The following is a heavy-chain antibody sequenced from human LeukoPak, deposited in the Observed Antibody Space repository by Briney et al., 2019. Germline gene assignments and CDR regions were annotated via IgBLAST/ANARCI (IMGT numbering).Heavy chain of an antibody. Sequence: GGSLRLSCAASGFTFSSYAMSWVRQAPGKGLEWVSAISGSGGSTYYADSVKGRFTISRDNSKNTLYLQMNSLRAEDTAVYYCAKGQYDSSGYYCPSDYWGQGTLVTVSS. J-gene: IGHJ4*02. D-gene: IGHD3-22*01. CDR2: ISGSGGST. CDR1: GFTFSSYA. CDR3: AKGQYDSSGYYCPSDY. V-gene: IGHV3-23*01.